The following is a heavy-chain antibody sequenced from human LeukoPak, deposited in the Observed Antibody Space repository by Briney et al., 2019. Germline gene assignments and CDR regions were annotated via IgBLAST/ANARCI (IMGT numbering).Heavy chain of an antibody. CDR1: GYTFTSYD. D-gene: IGHD3-22*01. V-gene: IGHV1-8*01. CDR2: MNPNSGNT. J-gene: IGHJ4*02. Sequence: ASVKVSCKASGYTFTSYDINWVRQATGQGLEWMGWMNPNSGNTGYAQKFQGRVTMTRNTSISTAYMELSSLRSEDTAVYYCARGNYYGSSGYSRKYFDYWGQGTLVTVSS. CDR3: ARGNYYGSSGYSRKYFDY.